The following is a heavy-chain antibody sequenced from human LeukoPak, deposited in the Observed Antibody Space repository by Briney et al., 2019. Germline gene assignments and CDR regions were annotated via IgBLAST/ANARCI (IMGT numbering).Heavy chain of an antibody. V-gene: IGHV3-23*01. D-gene: IGHD2-21*01. Sequence: GGSLRLSCAAYGFTVIGYAMNWVRQAPGKGLEWVSTIRESSGDTYYEDSVKGRVTIYRDISRNTVYLQMNNLRVEDTAVYFCVKRPISGADKRFDYWGQGLLVTVSS. CDR2: IRESSGDT. CDR1: GFTVIGYA. CDR3: VKRPISGADKRFDY. J-gene: IGHJ4*02.